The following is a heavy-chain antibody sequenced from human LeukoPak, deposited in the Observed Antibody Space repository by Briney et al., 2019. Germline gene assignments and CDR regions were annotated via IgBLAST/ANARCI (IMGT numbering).Heavy chain of an antibody. CDR2: IYASGNT. D-gene: IGHD6-13*01. J-gene: IGHJ4*02. V-gene: IGHV4-4*07. Sequence: SETLSLTCTVSGGSISSYYWSWVRQSAGKGLEWIGRIYASGNTNYNPSLKGRVTMTVDTSKNQFSLNLSSVTAADTAVYYCARGRGSSWYYFDSWGQGTLVTVSS. CDR1: GGSISSYY. CDR3: ARGRGSSWYYFDS.